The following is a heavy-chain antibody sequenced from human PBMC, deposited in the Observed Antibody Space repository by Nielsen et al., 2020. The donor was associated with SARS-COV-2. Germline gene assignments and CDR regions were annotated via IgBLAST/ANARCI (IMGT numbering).Heavy chain of an antibody. V-gene: IGHV1-69*13. CDR1: GGTFSSYA. J-gene: IGHJ4*02. CDR3: AIHYYDSSGYFPGSGLGNYFDY. Sequence: SVKVSCKASGGTFSSYAISWVRQAPGQGLEWMGGIIPIFGTANYAQKFQGRVTITADESTSTAYMELSSLRSEDTAVYYCAIHYYDSSGYFPGSGLGNYFDYWGQGTLVTVSS. D-gene: IGHD3-22*01. CDR2: IIPIFGTA.